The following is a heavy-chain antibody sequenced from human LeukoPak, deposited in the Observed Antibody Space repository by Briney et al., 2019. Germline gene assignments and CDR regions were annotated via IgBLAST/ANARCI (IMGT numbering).Heavy chain of an antibody. CDR3: ARVSGVTLAGMDY. J-gene: IGHJ4*02. D-gene: IGHD6-19*01. V-gene: IGHV4-4*07. CDR1: GGSLSTYS. CDR2: VYTSGSA. Sequence: SETLSLTCTVSGGSLSTYSWSWIRQPAGKGLEWIGRVYTSGSANYNPSLKSRVSMSVGTSKNQFSLKLNSVTAADTAVYYCARVSGVTLAGMDYWGRGTLVTVSS.